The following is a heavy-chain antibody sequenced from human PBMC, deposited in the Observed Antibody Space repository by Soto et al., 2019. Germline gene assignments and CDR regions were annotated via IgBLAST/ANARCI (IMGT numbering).Heavy chain of an antibody. D-gene: IGHD6-13*01. V-gene: IGHV1-2*02. CDR1: GYTFTGYY. CDR2: INPNSGGT. CDR3: ANFESSSWGVDYYYGMDV. Sequence: ASVKVSCKASGYTFTGYYMHWVRQAPGQGLEWMGWINPNSGGTNYAQKFQGRVTMTRDKYISTAYMELSRRRSDDTAVYYCANFESSSWGVDYYYGMDVWGQGTTVTVSS. J-gene: IGHJ6*02.